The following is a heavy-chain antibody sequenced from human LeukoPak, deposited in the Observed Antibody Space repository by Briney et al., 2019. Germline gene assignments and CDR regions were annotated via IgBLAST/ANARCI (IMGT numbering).Heavy chain of an antibody. CDR3: ATDIVLVPTANTGFDY. J-gene: IGHJ4*02. D-gene: IGHD2-2*01. V-gene: IGHV3-23*01. CDR2: ISGSGGST. CDR1: GFTFRSYA. Sequence: GGSLRLSCAASGFTFRSYAMSWVRQAPGKGLEWVSAISGSGGSTYYADSVKGRFTISRDNSKNTLYLQMNSLRAEDTAVYYCATDIVLVPTANTGFDYWGQGTLVTVSS.